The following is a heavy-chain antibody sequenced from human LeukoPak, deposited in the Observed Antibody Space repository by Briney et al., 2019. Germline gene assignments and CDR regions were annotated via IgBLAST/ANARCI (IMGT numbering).Heavy chain of an antibody. Sequence: GGPLRLSCAASGFTFSSYWMSWVRQAPGRGLEWVANIKQDGSEKYYVDSVKGRFTISRDNAKNSLYLQMNSLRAEDTAVYYCARAPAGPLWEVHRLDYWGQGTLVTVSS. CDR3: ARAPAGPLWEVHRLDY. CDR1: GFTFSSYW. V-gene: IGHV3-7*01. CDR2: IKQDGSEK. D-gene: IGHD1-26*01. J-gene: IGHJ4*02.